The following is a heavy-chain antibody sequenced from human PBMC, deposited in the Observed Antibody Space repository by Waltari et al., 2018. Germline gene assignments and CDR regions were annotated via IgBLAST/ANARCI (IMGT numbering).Heavy chain of an antibody. CDR1: GYSISSGYY. J-gene: IGHJ5*02. Sequence: QVLLQESGPGLVKPSETLSLTCAVSGYSISSGYYWGWIRQPPGKGLEWIGSIYQSGSTYYNPSLKSRVTIAIDTSKNQFSLKLSSVTAADTAVYYCARDHRYCSGINCYPRWFGPWGQGTLVTVSS. CDR2: IYQSGST. D-gene: IGHD2-15*01. V-gene: IGHV4-38-2*02. CDR3: ARDHRYCSGINCYPRWFGP.